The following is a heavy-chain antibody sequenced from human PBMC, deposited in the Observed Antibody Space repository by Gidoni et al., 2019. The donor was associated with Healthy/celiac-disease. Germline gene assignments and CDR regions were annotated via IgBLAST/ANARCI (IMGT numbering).Heavy chain of an antibody. D-gene: IGHD2-2*01. CDR2: ISGSGGST. Sequence: EVQLLESGGGLVQPGGSRRLSCAASGFIFSSYAMRWVRPAPWKGLEWVSAISGSGGSTYYADSVKGRFTISRDNSKNTLYLQMNSLRAEDTAVYYCAKSCCSSTSCKEGFDYWGQGTLVTVSS. CDR3: AKSCCSSTSCKEGFDY. V-gene: IGHV3-23*01. J-gene: IGHJ4*02. CDR1: GFIFSSYA.